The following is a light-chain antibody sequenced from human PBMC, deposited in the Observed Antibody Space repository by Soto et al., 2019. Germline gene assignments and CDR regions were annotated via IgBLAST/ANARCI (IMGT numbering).Light chain of an antibody. CDR2: AVS. Sequence: ESVLTHSPGTLSLSPVERATLSCRASQSVTSSYLAWHQQKPGQAPRLLIYAVSSRATGIPDRFSGSGSGTDFTLTISRLEPEDFAVYYCQQYGSSPWTFGQGTKVDI. CDR1: QSVTSSY. J-gene: IGKJ1*01. CDR3: QQYGSSPWT. V-gene: IGKV3-20*01.